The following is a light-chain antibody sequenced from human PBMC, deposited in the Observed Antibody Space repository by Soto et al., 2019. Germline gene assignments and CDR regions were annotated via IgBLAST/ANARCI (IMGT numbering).Light chain of an antibody. CDR2: AAS. CDR1: QSISSY. CDR3: QQYHNYPRT. Sequence: DIQMTQSPSSLSASVGDRVTITCRASQSISSYLNWYQQKPGKAPKLLIYAASRLESGVPSRFSGSGSGTEFTLTISNLQPDDFATYFCQQYHNYPRTFGQGTKVDIK. V-gene: IGKV1-39*01. J-gene: IGKJ1*01.